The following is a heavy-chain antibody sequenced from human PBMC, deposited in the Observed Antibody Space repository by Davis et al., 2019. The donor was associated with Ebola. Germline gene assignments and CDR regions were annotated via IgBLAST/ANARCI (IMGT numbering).Heavy chain of an antibody. CDR1: GGTFSSYT. Sequence: AASVKVSCKASGGTFSSYTITWVRQAPGQGLEWMGSIIPILGIADYAQKFQGRVTITADKSTSTASMELSSLRSEDTAVYYCARSIVVVIDAFDIWGQGTMVTVSS. V-gene: IGHV1-69*02. CDR3: ARSIVVVIDAFDI. CDR2: IIPILGIA. J-gene: IGHJ3*02. D-gene: IGHD3-22*01.